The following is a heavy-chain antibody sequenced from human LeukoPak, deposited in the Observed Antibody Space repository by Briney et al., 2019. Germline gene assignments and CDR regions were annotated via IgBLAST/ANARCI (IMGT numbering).Heavy chain of an antibody. CDR3: ARERGRVDI. CDR2: ISYDGSNK. D-gene: IGHD1-26*01. V-gene: IGHV3-30-3*01. CDR1: GFTFSSYA. Sequence: GRSLRLSCAASGFTFSSYAMHWVRQAPGKGPEWVAVISYDGSNKYYADSVKGRFTISRDNSKNTLYLQMNSLRAEDTAVYYCARERGRVDIWGRGTLVTVSS. J-gene: IGHJ2*01.